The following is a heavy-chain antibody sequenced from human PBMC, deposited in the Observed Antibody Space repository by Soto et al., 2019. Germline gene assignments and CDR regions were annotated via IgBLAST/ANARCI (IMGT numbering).Heavy chain of an antibody. V-gene: IGHV1-69*13. CDR2: IIPIFGTA. D-gene: IGHD5-12*01. J-gene: IGHJ4*02. CDR3: ATSRDGYNYEAGY. Sequence: SVKVSCKASGCTFSSYAISWVRQAPGQGLEWMGGIIPIFGTANYAQKFQGRVTITADESTSTAYMELSSLGSEDTAVYYCATSRDGYNYEAGYWGQGTLVTVSS. CDR1: GCTFSSYA.